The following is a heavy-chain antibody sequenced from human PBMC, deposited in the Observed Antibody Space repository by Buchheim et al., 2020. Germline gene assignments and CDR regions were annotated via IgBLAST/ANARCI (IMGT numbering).Heavy chain of an antibody. V-gene: IGHV3-33*01. D-gene: IGHD4-17*01. CDR3: ARDTATAPWYFDL. J-gene: IGHJ2*01. Sequence: QVQLVESGGGVVQPGRSLRLSCAASGFTFSSYGMHWVRQAPGKGLEWVAVIWYDGSNKYYADSVKGRFTISRDNSKNTLYLQMNSRRAEDTAVYYCARDTATAPWYFDLWGRGTL. CDR2: IWYDGSNK. CDR1: GFTFSSYG.